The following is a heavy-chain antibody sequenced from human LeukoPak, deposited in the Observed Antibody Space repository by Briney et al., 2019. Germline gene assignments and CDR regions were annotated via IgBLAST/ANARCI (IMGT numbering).Heavy chain of an antibody. CDR2: IYPSGIT. D-gene: IGHD4-11*01. CDR3: AAYREHYSHLPHAFDI. Sequence: SETLSLTCTVSGDSISSDSYSWSWIRQAAGKGLEWIGRIYPSGITHYNPALNSRVTMSMDTSKNQFSLKLTSATPAHTDVYYCAAYREHYSHLPHAFDIWGQGTMVTVSS. V-gene: IGHV4-61*02. J-gene: IGHJ3*02. CDR1: GDSISSDSYS.